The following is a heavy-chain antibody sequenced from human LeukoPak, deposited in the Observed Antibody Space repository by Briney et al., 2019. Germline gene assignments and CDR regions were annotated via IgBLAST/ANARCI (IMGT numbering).Heavy chain of an antibody. CDR2: IYHSGST. CDR3: ARAAIYHFWSGYYPGWFDP. J-gene: IGHJ5*02. V-gene: IGHV4-34*01. Sequence: PSETLSLTCAVYGGSFSGYYWSWIRQPPGKGLEWIGEIYHSGSTNYNPSLKSRVTISVDTSKNQFSLKLSSVTAADTAVYYCARAAIYHFWSGYYPGWFDPWGQGTLVTVSS. CDR1: GGSFSGYY. D-gene: IGHD3-3*01.